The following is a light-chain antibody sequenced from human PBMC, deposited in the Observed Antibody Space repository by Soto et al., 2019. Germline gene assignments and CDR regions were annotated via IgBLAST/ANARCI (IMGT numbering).Light chain of an antibody. CDR3: AAWDDSLNGVV. Sequence: QSVLTQPPSASGTPGQRVTISCSGSSSNIGSNTVNWYRQLPGTAAKLLIYSNNQRPSGVPDRFSGSKSGTSASLAISGLQCEDEADYDCAAWDDSLNGVVFGGGIHLTV. CDR2: SNN. CDR1: SSNIGSNT. V-gene: IGLV1-44*01. J-gene: IGLJ2*01.